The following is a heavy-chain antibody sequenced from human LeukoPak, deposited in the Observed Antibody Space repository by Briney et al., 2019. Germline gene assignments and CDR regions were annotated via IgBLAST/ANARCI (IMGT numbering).Heavy chain of an antibody. D-gene: IGHD1-14*01. V-gene: IGHV4-4*07. J-gene: IGHJ4*02. CDR3: ARSTTSTATDY. CDR2: IYTSGST. CDR1: GGSISSYY. Sequence: SETLSLTCTVSGGSISSYYWSWIRQPAGKGLEWIGRIYTSGSTNYNPSLKSRVTISVDKSKHQFSLKLSSVTAADTAVYYCARSTTSTATDYWGQGTLVTVSS.